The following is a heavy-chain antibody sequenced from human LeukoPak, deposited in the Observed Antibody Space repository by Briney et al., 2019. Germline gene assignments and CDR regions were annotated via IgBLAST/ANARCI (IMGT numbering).Heavy chain of an antibody. V-gene: IGHV4-38-2*02. J-gene: IGHJ6*03. Sequence: SETLSLTCTVSGYSISSGYYWGWIRQPPGKGLEWIGSIYHSGSTYYNPSLKSRVTISVDTSKNQFSLKLSSVTAADTAVYYCARLDVYYYYMDVWGKGTTVTISS. CDR2: IYHSGST. CDR1: GYSISSGYY. CDR3: ARLDVYYYYMDV.